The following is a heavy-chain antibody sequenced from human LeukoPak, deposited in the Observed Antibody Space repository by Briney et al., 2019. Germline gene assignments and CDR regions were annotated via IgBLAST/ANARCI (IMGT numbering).Heavy chain of an antibody. CDR3: ARGLNRNDYGDYGY. J-gene: IGHJ4*02. V-gene: IGHV4-59*01. Sequence: SETLSLTCSVSGGSISSYYWNWIRQPPGKGLECIGYIFYSGSTNYSPSLKGRVTMSVDTSKNQFSLKLSSVTAADTAVYYCARGLNRNDYGDYGYWGQGTLVTVSS. CDR2: IFYSGST. CDR1: GGSISSYY. D-gene: IGHD4-17*01.